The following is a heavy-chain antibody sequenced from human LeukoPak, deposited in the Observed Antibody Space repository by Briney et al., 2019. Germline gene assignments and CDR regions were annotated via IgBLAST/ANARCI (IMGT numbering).Heavy chain of an antibody. Sequence: SKTLSLTCAVYGGSFSGYYWSWIRQPPGKGLEWIGEINHSGSTNSNPSLKSRVTISVDTSKNQFSLKLSSVTAADTAVYYCARSDGYGLVGIWGQGTMVTVSS. D-gene: IGHD3-10*01. J-gene: IGHJ3*02. CDR2: INHSGST. CDR1: GGSFSGYY. CDR3: ARSDGYGLVGI. V-gene: IGHV4-34*01.